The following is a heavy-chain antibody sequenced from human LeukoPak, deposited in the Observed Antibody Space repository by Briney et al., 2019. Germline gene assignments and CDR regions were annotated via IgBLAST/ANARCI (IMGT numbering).Heavy chain of an antibody. CDR1: GFTFRSYA. CDR3: ARPTDIVAAVY. J-gene: IGHJ4*02. V-gene: IGHV3-30*04. Sequence: GGSLRLSCAASGFTFRSYAMHWVRQAPGKGLEWVAVISYDGSNKYYADSVKGRFTISRDNAKNSLYLQMNSLRAEDTAVYYCARPTDIVAAVYWGQGTLVTVSS. D-gene: IGHD5-12*01. CDR2: ISYDGSNK.